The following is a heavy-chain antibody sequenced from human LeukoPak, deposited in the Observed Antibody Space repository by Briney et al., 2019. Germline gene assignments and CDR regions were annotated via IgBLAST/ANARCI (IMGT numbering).Heavy chain of an antibody. V-gene: IGHV1-2*02. D-gene: IGHD5-24*01. Sequence: APAKVSCKASGYTFTGYYVHWVRQVPGQGLEWMGWINPNSSATNFPQKFQGRVTLTRDTSITTAYMELSRLRSDDTAVYYCARVLKDGYNNGNFQHWGQGTLVTVSS. J-gene: IGHJ1*01. CDR3: ARVLKDGYNNGNFQH. CDR1: GYTFTGYY. CDR2: INPNSSAT.